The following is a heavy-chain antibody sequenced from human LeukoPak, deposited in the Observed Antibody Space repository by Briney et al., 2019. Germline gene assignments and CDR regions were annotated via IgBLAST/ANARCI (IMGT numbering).Heavy chain of an antibody. CDR2: IYTSGST. CDR3: ARENSGSYREFDY. CDR1: GGSISSYY. V-gene: IGHV4-4*07. Sequence: SETLSLTCTVSGGSISSYYWSWIRQPAGKGLEWIGRIYTSGSTNYNASLKGRVSMSVDTSKNQFSLKLSSVAAADTAVFYCARENSGSYREFDYWGQGTLVTVSS. J-gene: IGHJ4*02. D-gene: IGHD1-26*01.